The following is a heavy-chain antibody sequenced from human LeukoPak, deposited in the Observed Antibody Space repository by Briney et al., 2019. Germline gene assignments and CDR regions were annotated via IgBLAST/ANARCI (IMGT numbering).Heavy chain of an antibody. CDR1: GFTFGDYA. Sequence: GRSLRLSCTASGFTFGDYAMSWVRQAPGKGLEWVGFIRSKAYGGTTEYAASVKGRFTISRDDSKSIAYLQMNSLKTKDTAVYYCTRDSGLEYSSSWVDYWGQGTLVTVSS. V-gene: IGHV3-49*04. CDR3: TRDSGLEYSSSWVDY. CDR2: IRSKAYGGTT. D-gene: IGHD6-6*01. J-gene: IGHJ4*02.